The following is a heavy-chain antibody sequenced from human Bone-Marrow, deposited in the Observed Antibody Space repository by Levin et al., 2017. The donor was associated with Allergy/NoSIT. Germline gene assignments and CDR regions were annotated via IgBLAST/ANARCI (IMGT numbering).Heavy chain of an antibody. CDR3: ARVGPLGGYYFDY. CDR1: GGSINNYY. Sequence: PSETLSLTCTVTGGSINNYYWSWIRQPPGKGLEWIGYIYYSGSTAYNPSLKSRVTISLDKSKNQFSLRLTSVTAADTAVYYCARVGPLGGYYFDYWGQGSLITVAS. V-gene: IGHV4-59*12. D-gene: IGHD3-16*01. J-gene: IGHJ4*02. CDR2: IYYSGST.